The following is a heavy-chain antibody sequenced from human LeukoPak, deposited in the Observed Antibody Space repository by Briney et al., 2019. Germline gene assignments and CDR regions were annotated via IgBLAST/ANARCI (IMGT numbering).Heavy chain of an antibody. CDR1: GFTFSSYA. CDR2: ISSNGDNT. V-gene: IGHV3-64*01. CDR3: ARDLIGDY. J-gene: IGHJ4*02. D-gene: IGHD3-16*01. Sequence: PGGSLRLSCEASGFTFSSYAMHWVRQAPGKGLEYVSAISSNGDNTYYANSVKGRFTIPRDNSKNTLYLQMGSLRTEDMAMYYCARDLIGDYWGQGTLVTVSS.